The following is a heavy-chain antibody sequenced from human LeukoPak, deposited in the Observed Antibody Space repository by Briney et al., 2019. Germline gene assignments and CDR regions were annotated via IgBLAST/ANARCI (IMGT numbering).Heavy chain of an antibody. CDR3: ARVVVVVPAAILDHYYYMDV. V-gene: IGHV4-59*01. J-gene: IGHJ6*03. CDR1: GGTISSYY. CDR2: IYYSGST. D-gene: IGHD2-2*02. Sequence: SETLSLTCTVSGGTISSYYWSWIRQPPGKGLEWIGYIYYSGSTNYNPSLKSRVTISVDTSKNQFSLKLSSVTAADTAVYYCARVVVVVPAAILDHYYYMDVWGKGTTVTVSS.